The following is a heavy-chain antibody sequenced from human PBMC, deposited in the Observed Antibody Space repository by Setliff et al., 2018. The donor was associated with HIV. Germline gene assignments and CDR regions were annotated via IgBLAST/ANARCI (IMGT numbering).Heavy chain of an antibody. CDR1: GFTFSSYW. D-gene: IGHD6-6*01. J-gene: IGHJ4*02. CDR2: INSDGSST. Sequence: LRLSCAASGFTFSSYWMHWVRQAPGKGLVWVSRINSDGSSTSYADSVKGRFTISRDNAKNTLYLQMNSLRAEDTAVYYCASLGGLLYTSSSLRGVDYWGQGTLVTVSS. CDR3: ASLGGLLYTSSSLRGVDY. V-gene: IGHV3-74*01.